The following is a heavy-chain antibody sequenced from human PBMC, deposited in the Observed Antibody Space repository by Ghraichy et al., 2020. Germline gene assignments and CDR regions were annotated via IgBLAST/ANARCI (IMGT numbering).Heavy chain of an antibody. V-gene: IGHV4-34*01. D-gene: IGHD3-10*01. CDR2: INHSGST. J-gene: IGHJ4*02. CDR1: GGSFSGYY. CDR3: ARGRGYGSGRRWGY. Sequence: SETLSLTCAVYGGSFSGYYWSWIRQPPVKGLEWIGEINHSGSTNYHPSLKSRVTISVDTSKNQFSLKLSSVTAADTAVYYCARGRGYGSGRRWGYWGQGTLVTVSS.